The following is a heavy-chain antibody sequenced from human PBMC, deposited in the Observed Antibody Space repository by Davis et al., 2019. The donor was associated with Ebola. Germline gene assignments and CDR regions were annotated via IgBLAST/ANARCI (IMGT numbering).Heavy chain of an antibody. CDR1: GFTFSSYA. J-gene: IGHJ5*02. D-gene: IGHD2-2*02. V-gene: IGHV3-30-3*01. Sequence: PGGSLRLSCAASGFTFSSYAMHWVRQAPGKGLEWVAVISYDGSNKYYADSVKGRFTISRDNSKNTLYLQMNSLRAEDTAVYYCANLGPYCSSTSCYIGWFDPWGQGTLVTVSS. CDR3: ANLGPYCSSTSCYIGWFDP. CDR2: ISYDGSNK.